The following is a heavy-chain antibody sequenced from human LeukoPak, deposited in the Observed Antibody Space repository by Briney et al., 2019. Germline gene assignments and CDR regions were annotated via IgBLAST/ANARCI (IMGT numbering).Heavy chain of an antibody. V-gene: IGHV3-74*01. CDR2: IKSDGSDT. D-gene: IGHD2-15*01. CDR3: ARDRGCTFDY. CDR1: GFAFNTYW. J-gene: IGHJ4*02. Sequence: GGSLRLSCAASGFAFNTYWMHWVRQAPGKGLVWVSRIKSDGSDTTYTDSVKGRFTISRDNAKNTLYLQMNSLSAEDTAMYFCARDRGCTFDYWGQGTLVTVSS.